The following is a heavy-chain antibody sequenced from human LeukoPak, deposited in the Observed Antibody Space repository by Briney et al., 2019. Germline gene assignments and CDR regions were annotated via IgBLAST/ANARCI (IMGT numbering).Heavy chain of an antibody. CDR3: ARDGARGYDILTGYYSTGLDY. J-gene: IGHJ4*02. CDR2: ISSSRSYI. Sequence: GGSLRLSCAASGFTFSSYSMNWVRQAPGKGLEWVSSISSSRSYIYYADSVKGRFTISRDNTKNSLYLQMNSLRAEDTAVYYCARDGARGYDILTGYYSTGLDYWGRGTLVTVSS. D-gene: IGHD3-9*01. V-gene: IGHV3-21*01. CDR1: GFTFSSYS.